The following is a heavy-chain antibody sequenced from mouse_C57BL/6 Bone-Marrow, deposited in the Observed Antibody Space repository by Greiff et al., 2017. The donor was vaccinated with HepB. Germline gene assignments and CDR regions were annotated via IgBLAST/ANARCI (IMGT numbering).Heavy chain of an antibody. CDR1: GFTFSSYA. Sequence: EVKLVESGEGLVKPGGSLKLSCAASGFTFSSYAMPWVRQTPEKRLEWVAYISSGGDYIYYADTVKGRFTISRDNARNTLDLQMSSLKSEDTAMYYCTSYYYGSSRFAYWGQGTLVTVSA. CDR2: ISSGGDYI. CDR3: TSYYYGSSRFAY. J-gene: IGHJ3*01. D-gene: IGHD1-1*01. V-gene: IGHV5-9-1*02.